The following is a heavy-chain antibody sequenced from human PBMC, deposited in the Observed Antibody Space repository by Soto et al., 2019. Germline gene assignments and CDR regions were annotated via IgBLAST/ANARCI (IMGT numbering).Heavy chain of an antibody. J-gene: IGHJ4*02. V-gene: IGHV3-23*01. CDR3: AKHAAAAAPDY. Sequence: EVQLLESGGGLVQPGGSLRLSCAASGFTFSSYAMSWVRQASGKGLEWVSLISGSGGGTYYADSVKGRFTISTDNSKNTLSLQLNSLRAEDTAVYYCAKHAAAAAPDYWGQGTLVTVSS. CDR2: ISGSGGGT. D-gene: IGHD6-13*01. CDR1: GFTFSSYA.